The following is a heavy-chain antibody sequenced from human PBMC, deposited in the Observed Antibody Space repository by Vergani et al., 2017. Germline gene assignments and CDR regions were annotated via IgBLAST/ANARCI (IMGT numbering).Heavy chain of an antibody. CDR2: IQFDGSNQ. Sequence: QVQLVESAGGVVQPGGSLRLSCATSGFTLSNYYMQWIRQGPGKGLEFVAFIQFDGSNQYYADSVKGRFTLSRDFSKNTLYLQMNSLRTDDTATYYCAKLFRSWGIDYGGQGTQVIVSS. J-gene: IGHJ4*02. CDR1: GFTLSNYY. CDR3: AKLFRSWGIDY. D-gene: IGHD3-10*01. V-gene: IGHV3-30*02.